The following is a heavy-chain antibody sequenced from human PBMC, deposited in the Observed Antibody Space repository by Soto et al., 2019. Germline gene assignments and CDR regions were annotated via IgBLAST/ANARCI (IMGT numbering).Heavy chain of an antibody. V-gene: IGHV4-39*01. D-gene: IGHD3-10*01. J-gene: IGHJ5*02. Sequence: SETLSLTCTVSGGSISSSSYYWGWIRQPPGKGLEWIGSIYYSGSTYYNPSLKSRFTISVDTSKNQFSLKLSSVTAADTAVYYCARQGTMVRGVILRNWFDPWGQGTLVTVSS. CDR1: GGSISSSSYY. CDR2: IYYSGST. CDR3: ARQGTMVRGVILRNWFDP.